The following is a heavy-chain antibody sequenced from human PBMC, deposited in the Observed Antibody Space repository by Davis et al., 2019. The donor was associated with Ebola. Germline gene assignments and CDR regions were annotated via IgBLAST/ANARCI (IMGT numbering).Heavy chain of an antibody. CDR1: GGSFSGYY. Sequence: PSETLSLTCAVYGGSFSGYYWSWIRQPPGKGLEWIGEINHSGSTNYNPSLKSRVTISVDTSKNQFSLKLSSGTAADTAVYYCASREGDILTGYYPKVFDYWGQGTLVTVSS. CDR3: ASREGDILTGYYPKVFDY. D-gene: IGHD3-9*01. J-gene: IGHJ4*02. CDR2: INHSGST. V-gene: IGHV4-34*01.